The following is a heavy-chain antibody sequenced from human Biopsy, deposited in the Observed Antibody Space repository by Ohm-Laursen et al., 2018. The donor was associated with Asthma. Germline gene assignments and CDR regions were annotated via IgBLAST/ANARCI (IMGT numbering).Heavy chain of an antibody. CDR2: INSVFGTT. CDR1: GGTFSTYV. Sequence: GASVNVSCNSLGGTFSTYVIGWVRQAPGQGLEWMGGINSVFGTTTYPQKFQDRVTITADDSTSTVYMELSSLRSEDTAVYYCARKAGSCISRTCYSLDFWGQGTLVTVSS. D-gene: IGHD2-2*01. V-gene: IGHV1-69*13. J-gene: IGHJ4*02. CDR3: ARKAGSCISRTCYSLDF.